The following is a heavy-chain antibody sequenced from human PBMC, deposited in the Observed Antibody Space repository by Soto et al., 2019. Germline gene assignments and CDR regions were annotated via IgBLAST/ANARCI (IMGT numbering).Heavy chain of an antibody. V-gene: IGHV4-30-4*01. D-gene: IGHD3-10*01. Sequence: QVQLQESGPGLVKPSQTLSLTCSVSGGSITTGDYYWSWIRQPPGKGLEWIGFIYSSGSTYYSPSLTSRVAISADTSTNQCSLRLISVTAADTAVYYCARASAVVGGGFLFWGQGTLVTVSS. CDR3: ARASAVVGGGFLF. CDR1: GGSITTGDYY. CDR2: IYSSGST. J-gene: IGHJ1*01.